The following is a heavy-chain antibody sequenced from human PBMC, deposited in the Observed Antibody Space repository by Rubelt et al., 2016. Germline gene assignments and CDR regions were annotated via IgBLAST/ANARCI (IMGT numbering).Heavy chain of an antibody. D-gene: IGHD6-6*01. V-gene: IGHV3-20*04. Sequence: EVQLVESGGGLVQPGGSLRLSCAASGFTFDDYGMSWVRQAPGKGLEWVSGINWNGGSTGYANSVKGRLTSSGDNAKNSLYLQMNSLRAEDTACYYCARDMYSSSLGFDYWGQGTLVTVSS. CDR1: GFTFDDYG. J-gene: IGHJ4*02. CDR2: INWNGGST. CDR3: ARDMYSSSLGFDY.